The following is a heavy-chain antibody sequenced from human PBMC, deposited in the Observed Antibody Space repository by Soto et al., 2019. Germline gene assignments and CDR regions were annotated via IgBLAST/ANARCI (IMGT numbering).Heavy chain of an antibody. CDR3: ARVGKGGWATGYFDY. V-gene: IGHV1-2*04. CDR2: INPNSGGT. D-gene: IGHD6-19*01. CDR1: GYTFTGYY. Sequence: QVQLVQSGAEVKKPGASVKVSCKASGYTFTGYYMHWVRQAPGQGLEWMGWINPNSGGTNYAQKFQGWVTMTRDTSISTAYMELSRLRSDDTAVYYCARVGKGGWATGYFDYWGQGTLVTVSS. J-gene: IGHJ4*02.